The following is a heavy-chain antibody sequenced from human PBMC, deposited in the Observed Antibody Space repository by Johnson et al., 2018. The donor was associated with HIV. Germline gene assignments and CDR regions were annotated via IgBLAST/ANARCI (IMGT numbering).Heavy chain of an antibody. D-gene: IGHD3-22*01. J-gene: IGHJ3*01. Sequence: QVQLVESGGGVVQPGRSLRLSCAASGFTFSKYAMHWVRQAPGKGLEWVAVISSNGSNDYYADSVKGRFTISRDNSKNTLYLQMNSLRAEDTAVSYCVRNGNYYDRSGYRVDAFDVWGQGTMVTVSS. CDR1: GFTFSKYA. CDR2: ISSNGSND. CDR3: VRNGNYYDRSGYRVDAFDV. V-gene: IGHV3-30*04.